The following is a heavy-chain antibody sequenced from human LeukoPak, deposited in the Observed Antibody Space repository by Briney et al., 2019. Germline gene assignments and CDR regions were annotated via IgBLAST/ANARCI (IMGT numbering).Heavy chain of an antibody. CDR1: GYSISSGYY. V-gene: IGHV4-38-2*01. J-gene: IGHJ4*02. D-gene: IGHD3-10*01. Sequence: SETLSLTCAVSGYSISSGYYWGWIRQPPGKGLEWIGSIYHSGSTYSSPSLKSRLTISVDTSKNQFSLRLSSVTAADPAVYYCARNLVMVRGLIADYWGQGTLVTVSS. CDR3: ARNLVMVRGLIADY. CDR2: IYHSGST.